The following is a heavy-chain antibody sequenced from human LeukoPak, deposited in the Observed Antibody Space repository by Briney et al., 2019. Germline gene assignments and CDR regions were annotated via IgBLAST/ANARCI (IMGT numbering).Heavy chain of an antibody. Sequence: GGSLRLSCAASGFTFSTYAMSWVRQAPGKGLEWVSVISGSGGSTYYADSVKGRFTISRDNSKNTLYLQMNSLRAEDTAVYYCAKGGMKYQLLTYLDYWGQGTLVTVSS. CDR1: GFTFSTYA. CDR3: AKGGMKYQLLTYLDY. CDR2: ISGSGGST. V-gene: IGHV3-23*01. J-gene: IGHJ4*02. D-gene: IGHD2-2*01.